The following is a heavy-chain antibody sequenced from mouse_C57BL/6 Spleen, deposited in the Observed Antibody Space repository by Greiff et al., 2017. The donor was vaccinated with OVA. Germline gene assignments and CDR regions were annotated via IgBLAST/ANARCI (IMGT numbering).Heavy chain of an antibody. V-gene: IGHV5-16*01. CDR1: GFTFSDYY. Sequence: DVKLVESEGGLVQPGSSMKLSCTASGFTFSDYYMAWVRQVPEKGLEWVANINYDGSSTYYLDSLKSRFIISRDNAKNILYLQMSSLKSEDTATYYCARDGGGSYAMDYWGQGTSVTVSS. CDR2: INYDGSST. J-gene: IGHJ4*01. CDR3: ARDGGGSYAMDY.